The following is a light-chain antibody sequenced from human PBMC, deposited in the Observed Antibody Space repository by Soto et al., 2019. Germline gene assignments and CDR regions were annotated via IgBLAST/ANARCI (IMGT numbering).Light chain of an antibody. CDR1: QSVDSSY. V-gene: IGKV3-20*01. Sequence: EIVLTQSPVTLSLSPGERATLSCRASQSVDSSYLAWYQQKRGQAPRLLIYGASSRATGIPDRFSGSGSGTDFTLTISRLEPEDFALYYCQQFSRSPLTFGGGTKVDIK. CDR2: GAS. J-gene: IGKJ4*01. CDR3: QQFSRSPLT.